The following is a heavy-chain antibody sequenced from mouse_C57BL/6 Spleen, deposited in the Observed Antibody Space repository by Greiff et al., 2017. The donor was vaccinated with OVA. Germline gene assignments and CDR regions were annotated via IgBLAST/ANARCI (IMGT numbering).Heavy chain of an antibody. CDR3: TTLTIYYDYDVGAMDY. CDR2: IDPEDGDT. CDR1: GFNIKDYY. D-gene: IGHD2-4*01. Sequence: VQLQQSGAELVRPGASVKLSCTASGFNIKDYYMHWVKQRPEQGLEWIGRIDPEDGDTEYAPKFQGKATMTADTSSNTAYLQLSSLTSEDTAVYYCTTLTIYYDYDVGAMDYWGQGTSVTVSS. J-gene: IGHJ4*01. V-gene: IGHV14-1*01.